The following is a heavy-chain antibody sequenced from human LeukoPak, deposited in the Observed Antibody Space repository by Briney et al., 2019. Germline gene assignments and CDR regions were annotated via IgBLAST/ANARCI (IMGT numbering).Heavy chain of an antibody. CDR3: ARRTGPPWGFDP. CDR1: GGSISSYY. CDR2: IYYSGST. D-gene: IGHD3-16*01. V-gene: IGHV4-59*12. Sequence: SETLSLTCTVSGGSISSYYWSWIRQPPGKGLEWIGYIYYSGSTYYNPSLKSRVTISVDTSKNQFSLKLSSVTAADTAVYYCARRTGPPWGFDPWGQGTLVTVSS. J-gene: IGHJ5*02.